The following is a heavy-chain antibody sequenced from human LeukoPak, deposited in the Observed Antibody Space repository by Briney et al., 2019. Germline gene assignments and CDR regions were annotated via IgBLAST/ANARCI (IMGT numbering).Heavy chain of an antibody. Sequence: GGPLRLSCAASGFTFDDYAMHWVRQAPGKGLEWVSLISGDGGSTYYAGSVKGRFTISRDNSKNSLYLQMNSLRTEDTALYYCAKSNYYDSSGPTLGGQGTLVTVSS. D-gene: IGHD3-22*01. V-gene: IGHV3-43*02. CDR1: GFTFDDYA. CDR3: AKSNYYDSSGPTL. CDR2: ISGDGGST. J-gene: IGHJ4*02.